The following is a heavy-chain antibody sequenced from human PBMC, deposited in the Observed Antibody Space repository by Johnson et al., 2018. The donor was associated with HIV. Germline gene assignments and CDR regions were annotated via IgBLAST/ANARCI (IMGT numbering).Heavy chain of an antibody. Sequence: VQLVESGGGLVQPGGSLRLSCAASVFTVSSNYMSWVRQAPGMGLEWVSIIYSGGSTYYADSVKGRFTISRDNSMNTLYLQMNSLRAEDTAVYYCARDSPTGAAAGSGVAFDMWGQGTMVTVSS. CDR2: IYSGGST. CDR3: ARDSPTGAAAGSGVAFDM. V-gene: IGHV3-66*02. CDR1: VFTVSSNY. J-gene: IGHJ3*02. D-gene: IGHD6-13*01.